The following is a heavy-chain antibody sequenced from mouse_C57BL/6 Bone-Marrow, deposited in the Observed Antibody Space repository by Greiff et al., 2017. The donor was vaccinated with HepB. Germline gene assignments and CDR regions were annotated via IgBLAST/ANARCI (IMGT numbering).Heavy chain of an antibody. CDR1: GYTFTSYG. V-gene: IGHV1-81*01. J-gene: IGHJ2*01. D-gene: IGHD1-1*01. CDR3: AREGGSSSFDY. CDR2: IYPRSGNT. Sequence: VKLMESGAELARPGASVKLSCKASGYTFTSYGISWVKQRTGQGLEWIGEIYPRSGNTYYNEKFKGKATLTADKSSSTAYMELRSLTSEDSAVYFCAREGGSSSFDYWGQGTTLTVSS.